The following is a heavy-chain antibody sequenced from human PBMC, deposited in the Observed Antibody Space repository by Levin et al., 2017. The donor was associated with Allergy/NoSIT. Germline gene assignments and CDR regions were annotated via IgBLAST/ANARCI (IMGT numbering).Heavy chain of an antibody. CDR3: ARQCHYSGGWYAREPIDY. J-gene: IGHJ4*02. CDR1: GITFSSYW. D-gene: IGHD6-19*01. CDR2: IKQDGSEK. Sequence: SCAASGITFSSYWMSWVRQAPGKGLEWVANIKQDGSEKNYVDSVKGRFTISRDNAKNSLYLQMNSLRAEDTAVYYCARQCHYSGGWYAREPIDYWGQGTLVTVSS. V-gene: IGHV3-7*01.